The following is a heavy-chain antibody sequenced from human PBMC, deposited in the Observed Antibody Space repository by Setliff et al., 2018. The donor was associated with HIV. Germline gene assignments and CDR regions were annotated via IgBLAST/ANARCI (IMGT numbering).Heavy chain of an antibody. CDR3: ARGLVPYDSSGYYTY. V-gene: IGHV4-34*01. J-gene: IGHJ4*02. CDR2: INHRGST. CDR1: GGSFSGYY. Sequence: PSETLSLTCAVYGGSFSGYYWSWIRQPPGKGLEWIGEINHRGSTDYNPSLKSRVTISVDTSKNQFSLKLSSVTAADTAVYYCARGLVPYDSSGYYTYWGQGTLVTVSS. D-gene: IGHD3-22*01.